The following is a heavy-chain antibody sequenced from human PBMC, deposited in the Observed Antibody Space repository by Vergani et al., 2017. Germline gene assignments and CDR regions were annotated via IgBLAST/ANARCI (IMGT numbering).Heavy chain of an antibody. CDR1: GGSMSGYY. J-gene: IGHJ5*02. Sequence: VRLQESGPGLLKPSETLSLTCSVSGGSMSGYYWSWIRQPPGKELEWIGYMYLSGSTNYNPSLETRVTISGDTSKNQFSLKLNSVTAADTAVYYCGRVADVYGLGSRLLDLWGQGILVTVSS. CDR2: MYLSGST. D-gene: IGHD3-10*01. CDR3: GRVADVYGLGSRLLDL. V-gene: IGHV4-59*01.